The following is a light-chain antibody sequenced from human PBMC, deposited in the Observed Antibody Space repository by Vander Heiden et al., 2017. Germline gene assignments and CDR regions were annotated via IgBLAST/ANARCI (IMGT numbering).Light chain of an antibody. CDR2: DVT. J-gene: IGLJ3*02. CDR3: YSYAGSYTWV. V-gene: IGLV2-11*01. Sequence: QSALTQPRSVSGSPGQSVTISCTGTSSDVGGHDLVSWYQQYPVKAPKVLIYDVTKRPSGVPDRFSGAKSGNTASLTISGLQAEDEADYHCYSYAGSYTWVFGGGTTLTVL. CDR1: SSDVGGHDL.